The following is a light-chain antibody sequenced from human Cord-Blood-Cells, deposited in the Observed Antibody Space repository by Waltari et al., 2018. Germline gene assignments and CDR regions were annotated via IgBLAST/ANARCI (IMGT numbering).Light chain of an antibody. J-gene: IGLJ2*01. CDR1: SSDGGSYNL. V-gene: IGLV2-23*01. Sequence: QSALTQPASVSGSPGQSITISCTGTSSDGGSYNLVSWYHQHPGKAPKLMIYEGSKRPSGVSNRFSGSKSGNTASLTISGLQAEDEADYYCCSYAGSSTVVFGGGTKLTVL. CDR3: CSYAGSSTVV. CDR2: EGS.